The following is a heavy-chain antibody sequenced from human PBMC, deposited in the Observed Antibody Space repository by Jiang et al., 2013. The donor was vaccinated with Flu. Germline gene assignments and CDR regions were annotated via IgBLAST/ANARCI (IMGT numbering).Heavy chain of an antibody. CDR3: AREYCSGGSCYPYGMDV. D-gene: IGHD2-15*01. CDR1: GYTFTNYA. Sequence: GAEVKKPGASVKVSCKASGYTFTNYAMHWVRQAPGQRLEWMGWINAGNSNTKYSQKFQGRVTITRDTSASTAYMELSSLRSEDTAVYYCAREYCSGGSCYPYGMDVWGKGTTV. V-gene: IGHV1-3*01. CDR2: INAGNSNT. J-gene: IGHJ6*04.